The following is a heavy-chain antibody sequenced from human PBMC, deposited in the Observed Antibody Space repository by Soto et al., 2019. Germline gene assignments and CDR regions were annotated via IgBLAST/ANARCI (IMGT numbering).Heavy chain of an antibody. CDR3: AKVAGGLGYFDL. V-gene: IGHV3-48*01. CDR2: ISSGSDTI. CDR1: GFTLSSYS. Sequence: PGGSLRLSCVASGFTLSSYSMNWVRQAPGKGLEWISYISSGSDTIYYADSVKGRFTVSRDNAKNSLYLQMNSLTSDDTAVHYCAKVAGGLGYFDLWGRGTLVTASS. D-gene: IGHD3-16*01. J-gene: IGHJ2*01.